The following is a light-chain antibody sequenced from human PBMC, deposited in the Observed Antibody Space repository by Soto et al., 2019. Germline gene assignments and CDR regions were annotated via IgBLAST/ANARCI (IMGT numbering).Light chain of an antibody. CDR2: AAS. CDR3: QQSYSAACT. CDR1: QSISSY. Sequence: DIQMTQSPSSLSASVGDRVTITCRASQSISSYLNWYQQKPGKAPKLLIYAASSLQSGVPSRFSGSGSGSDFTLTISSLQPEDFATYYCQQSYSAACTFGKGTRLEMK. V-gene: IGKV1-39*01. J-gene: IGKJ5*01.